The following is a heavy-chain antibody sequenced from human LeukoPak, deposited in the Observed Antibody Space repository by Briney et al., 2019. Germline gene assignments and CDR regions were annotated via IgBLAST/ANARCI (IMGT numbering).Heavy chain of an antibody. CDR3: AREGGYSYGYYFDY. V-gene: IGHV1-69*06. J-gene: IGHJ4*02. CDR2: IIPIFGTA. D-gene: IGHD5-18*01. CDR1: GGTFSSYA. Sequence: GASVKVSCKASGGTFSSYAISWVRQAPGQGLEWMGGIIPIFGTANYAQKFQGRVTITADKSTSTAYMELSSLRSEDTAVYYCAREGGYSYGYYFDYWGREPWSPSPQ.